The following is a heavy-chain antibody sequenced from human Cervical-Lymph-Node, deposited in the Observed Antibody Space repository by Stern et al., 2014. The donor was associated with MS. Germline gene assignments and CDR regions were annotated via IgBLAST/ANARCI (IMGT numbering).Heavy chain of an antibody. CDR2: INPNGSVT. D-gene: IGHD3-16*01. CDR1: GYTFTNYY. Sequence: QVQLVQSGPEVKKPGASVMVSCKPSGYTFTNYYIHWVQQAPGQGLEWMGIINPNGSVTASAQKFQGRLTMTRDTSTTTVYMRLITLTSEDTAMYYCTRAVGGVGREWGQGTLVFVSS. CDR3: TRAVGGVGRE. J-gene: IGHJ4*02. V-gene: IGHV1-46*01.